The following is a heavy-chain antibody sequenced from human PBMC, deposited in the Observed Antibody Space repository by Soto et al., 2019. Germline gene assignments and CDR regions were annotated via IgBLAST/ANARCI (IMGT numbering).Heavy chain of an antibody. CDR3: ARSYCSSTSCRQLDV. CDR2: MNPNSGNT. D-gene: IGHD2-2*01. J-gene: IGHJ6*04. CDR1: GDTFTGYY. V-gene: IGHV1-8*02. Sequence: ASVKVSCKASGDTFTGYYTHWVRQATGLGLEWMGWMNPNSGNTGYAQNFQGRVTMTRDTSINTAYMELSSLRSEDTAVYFCARSYCSSTSCRQLDVWGKGTTVTVSS.